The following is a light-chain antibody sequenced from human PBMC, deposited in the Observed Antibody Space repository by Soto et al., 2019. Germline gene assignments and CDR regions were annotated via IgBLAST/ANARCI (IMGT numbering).Light chain of an antibody. Sequence: EIVLTQSPATLSLSPGERATLSCWASQSVSNSLAWFQQRPGQAPRLLIYGASDRATGIPARFSGTGSGTDFTLTSSSLEPEDFAVYYCQQRAKWPRTFGQGPKVEIK. CDR3: QQRAKWPRT. CDR2: GAS. CDR1: QSVSNS. V-gene: IGKV3-11*01. J-gene: IGKJ1*01.